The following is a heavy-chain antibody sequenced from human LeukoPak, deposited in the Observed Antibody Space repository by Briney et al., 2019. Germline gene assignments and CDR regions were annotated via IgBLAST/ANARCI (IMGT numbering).Heavy chain of an antibody. CDR1: GGTFSSYA. CDR2: IIPIFGTA. CDR3: AREVPELNNAFDI. V-gene: IGHV1-69*05. D-gene: IGHD1-26*01. Sequence: ASVKVSCKASGGTFSSYAISWVRQAPGQGLEWMGRIIPIFGTANYAQKFQGRGTITTDESTSTAYMELSSLRSEDTAVYYCAREVPELNNAFDIWGQGTMVTVSS. J-gene: IGHJ3*02.